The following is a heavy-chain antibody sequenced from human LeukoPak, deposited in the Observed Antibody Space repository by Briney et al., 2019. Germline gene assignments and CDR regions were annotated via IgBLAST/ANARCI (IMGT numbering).Heavy chain of an antibody. D-gene: IGHD3-10*01. V-gene: IGHV3-23*01. Sequence: PGGSLTLSCPASALTLSSYAMSWVRPAPGKGLEWDSGTSGSGGGTYYADSVKGRFTFSRDNSKNTLYLQMNSLRAEDTAVYYCAKAPGSYYNYYYYMDVWGKGTTVIVSS. CDR3: AKAPGSYYNYYYYMDV. J-gene: IGHJ6*03. CDR2: TSGSGGGT. CDR1: ALTLSSYA.